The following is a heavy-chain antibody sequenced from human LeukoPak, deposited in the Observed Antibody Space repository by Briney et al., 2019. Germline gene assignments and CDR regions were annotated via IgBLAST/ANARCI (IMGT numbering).Heavy chain of an antibody. D-gene: IGHD3-22*01. V-gene: IGHV3-21*01. CDR3: ARDQGTTYYYDSSGYTFDY. Sequence: NPGGSLRLSCAASGFTFSSYSMNWVRQAPGKGLEWVSSISSSSSYIYYADSVKGRFTISRDNAKNSLYLQMNSLRAEDTAVYYCARDQGTTYYYDSSGYTFDYWGQGTLVTVSS. J-gene: IGHJ4*02. CDR1: GFTFSSYS. CDR2: ISSSSSYI.